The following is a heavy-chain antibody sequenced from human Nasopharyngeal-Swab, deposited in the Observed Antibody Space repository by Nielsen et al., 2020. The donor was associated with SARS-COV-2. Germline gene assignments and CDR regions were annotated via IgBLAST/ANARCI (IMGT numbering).Heavy chain of an antibody. V-gene: IGHV5-51*01. D-gene: IGHD4-17*01. Sequence: VRQMPGKSLEWMGIIYPGDSDTRYSPSFQGQVTISADKSISTAYLQWSSLKASDTAMYYCARHRALGTTVTTGGRGMDVWGQGTTVTVSS. J-gene: IGHJ6*02. CDR2: IYPGDSDT. CDR3: ARHRALGTTVTTGGRGMDV.